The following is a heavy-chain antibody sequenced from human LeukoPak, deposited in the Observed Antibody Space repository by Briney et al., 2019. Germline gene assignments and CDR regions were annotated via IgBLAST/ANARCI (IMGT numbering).Heavy chain of an antibody. CDR2: IIPSDSDT. CDR3: GRPLFGRDGFDI. V-gene: IGHV5-10-1*01. J-gene: IGHJ3*02. D-gene: IGHD3-10*02. Sequence: RESLTISCTASAYIFPSYWISGVGQMPAQGLEWMGMIIPSDSDTTYTPSSQGHVTISPYKSISTASLQSSSLKPSHTPMYNCGRPLFGRDGFDIWGQGTMVAVSS. CDR1: AYIFPSYW.